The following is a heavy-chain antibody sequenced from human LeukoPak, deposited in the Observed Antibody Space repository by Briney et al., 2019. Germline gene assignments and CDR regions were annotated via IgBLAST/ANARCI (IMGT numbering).Heavy chain of an antibody. CDR1: GFTFSGYS. V-gene: IGHV3-48*02. CDR3: ARDRGYCSSTSCYKWFDP. Sequence: PGGSLRLSCAASGFTFSGYSINWVRQAPGKGLEWVSYISSSSSTIYYADSVKGRFTISRDNAKNSLYLQMNSLRDEDTAVYYCARDRGYCSSTSCYKWFDPWGQGNLVTVSS. D-gene: IGHD2-2*02. J-gene: IGHJ5*02. CDR2: ISSSSSTI.